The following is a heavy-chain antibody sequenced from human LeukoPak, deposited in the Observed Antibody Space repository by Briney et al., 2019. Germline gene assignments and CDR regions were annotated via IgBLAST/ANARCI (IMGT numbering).Heavy chain of an antibody. CDR3: ARAEGFFYDYVWGSYRYSPHYFDY. Sequence: GASVKVSCKASGYTFTSYGISWVRQAPGQGLEWMGWISAYNGNTNYAQKLQGRVTMTTDTSTSTAYMELRSLRSDDTAAYYCARAEGFFYDYVWGSYRYSPHYFDYWGQGTLVTVSS. CDR2: ISAYNGNT. CDR1: GYTFTSYG. V-gene: IGHV1-18*01. J-gene: IGHJ4*02. D-gene: IGHD3-16*02.